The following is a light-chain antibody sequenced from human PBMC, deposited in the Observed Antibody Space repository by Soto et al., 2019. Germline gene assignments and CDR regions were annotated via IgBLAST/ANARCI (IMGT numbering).Light chain of an antibody. CDR3: QQRSNWPRT. Sequence: EIVLTQSPATLSLSPGERATLSCRASQSVSSYLAWYQQKPGQAPRLLIYDASNRATGIPARFSGSGSGTDVTLTISSLEPEDFAVYYCQQRSNWPRTFGPVTKVDIK. V-gene: IGKV3-11*01. CDR2: DAS. CDR1: QSVSSY. J-gene: IGKJ3*01.